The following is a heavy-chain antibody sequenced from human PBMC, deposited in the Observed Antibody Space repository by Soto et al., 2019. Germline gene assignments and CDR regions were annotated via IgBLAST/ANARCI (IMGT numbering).Heavy chain of an antibody. D-gene: IGHD6-19*01. CDR1: GFTFSSYA. V-gene: IGHV3-23*01. Sequence: EVQLLESGGGLVQPGGSLRLSCAASGFTFSSYAMSWVRQAPGKGLEWVSAISGSPIYYADSVKGRFTISRDNAKNSLYLQMNSLRAEDTAVYYCAREGNPAIAVAVFLDAFDIWGLGTMVTVSS. CDR2: ISGSPI. J-gene: IGHJ3*02. CDR3: AREGNPAIAVAVFLDAFDI.